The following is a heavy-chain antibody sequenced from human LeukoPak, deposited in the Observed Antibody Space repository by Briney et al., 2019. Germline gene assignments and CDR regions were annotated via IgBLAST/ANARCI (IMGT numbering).Heavy chain of an antibody. V-gene: IGHV4-38-2*02. Sequence: SETLSLTCTVSGNSISSGYYWDWIRQPPGKGLQWIGSVYHSGSTYYNPSLKSRVTISVDTSKNQFSLKLSSVTAADTAVYYCARHSRYYDSSGYGDYWGQGTLVTVSS. CDR2: VYHSGST. CDR1: GNSISSGYY. CDR3: ARHSRYYDSSGYGDY. D-gene: IGHD3-22*01. J-gene: IGHJ4*02.